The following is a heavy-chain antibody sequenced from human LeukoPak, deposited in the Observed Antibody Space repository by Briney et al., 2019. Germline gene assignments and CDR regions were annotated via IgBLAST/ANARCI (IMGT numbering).Heavy chain of an antibody. V-gene: IGHV4-59*01. CDR2: IYYSGST. J-gene: IGHJ4*02. CDR3: AGFRPERYYFDY. CDR1: GGSISSYY. Sequence: SETLSLTCTVSGGSISSYYWSWIRQPPGKGLEWIGYIYYSGSTNYNPSLKSRVTISVDTSKKQFSLKLSSVTAADTAVYYCAGFRPERYYFDYWGQGTLVTVSS. D-gene: IGHD1-14*01.